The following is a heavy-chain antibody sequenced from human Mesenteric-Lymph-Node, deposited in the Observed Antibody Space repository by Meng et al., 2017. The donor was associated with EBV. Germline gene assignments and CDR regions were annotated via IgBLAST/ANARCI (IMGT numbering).Heavy chain of an antibody. V-gene: IGHV4-61*01. Sequence: QVQLQQWGAGLVKPSETLSLTCTVSGGSVTSGSYYWNWIRQPPGKRLEWIGYIHYSGSTNYNPSLKSQITISVDTSKNQLSLRVSHVTAADTAVYYCARGRRGVQYFDFWGQGALVTVSS. J-gene: IGHJ4*02. CDR3: ARGRRGVQYFDF. CDR1: GGSVTSGSYY. D-gene: IGHD1-1*01. CDR2: IHYSGST.